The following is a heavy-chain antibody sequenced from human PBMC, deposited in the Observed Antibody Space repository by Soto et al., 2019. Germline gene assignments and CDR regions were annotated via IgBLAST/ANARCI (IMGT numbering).Heavy chain of an antibody. D-gene: IGHD3-3*01. Sequence: GGSLRLSCAASGFTFSSYAMHWVRQAPGKGLEWVAVISYDGSNKYYADSVKGRFTISRDNSKNTLYLQMNSLRAEDTAVYYCARVVLEWLLPGDYWGQGTLVTAPQ. V-gene: IGHV3-30-3*01. CDR1: GFTFSSYA. CDR3: ARVVLEWLLPGDY. J-gene: IGHJ4*02. CDR2: ISYDGSNK.